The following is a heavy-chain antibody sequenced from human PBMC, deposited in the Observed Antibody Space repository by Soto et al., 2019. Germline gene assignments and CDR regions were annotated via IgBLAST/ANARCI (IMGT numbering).Heavy chain of an antibody. V-gene: IGHV3-23*01. J-gene: IGHJ6*02. D-gene: IGHD3-3*01. Sequence: HPGGSLRLSCAASGFTFSSYAMSWVRQAPGKGLEWVSAISGSGGSTYYADSVKGRFTISRDNSKNTLYLQMNSLRAEDTAVYYCANAVYLEWSPKDGMDVWGQGTTVTVSS. CDR3: ANAVYLEWSPKDGMDV. CDR2: ISGSGGST. CDR1: GFTFSSYA.